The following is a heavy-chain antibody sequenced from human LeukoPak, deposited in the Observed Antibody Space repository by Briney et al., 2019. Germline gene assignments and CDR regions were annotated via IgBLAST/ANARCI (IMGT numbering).Heavy chain of an antibody. J-gene: IGHJ6*02. CDR1: GDSVSSNSAA. CDR3: ARARLAPEVLRYFDWLPTHYYYYGMDV. V-gene: IGHV6-1*01. CDR2: TYYRSKWYN. Sequence: SQTLSLTCAISGDSVSSNSAAWNWIRQSPSRGLEWLGRTYYRSKWYNDYAVSVKSRITINPDTSKNQFSLKLSSVTAADTAVYYCARARLAPEVLRYFDWLPTHYYYYGMDVWGQGTTVTVSS. D-gene: IGHD3-9*01.